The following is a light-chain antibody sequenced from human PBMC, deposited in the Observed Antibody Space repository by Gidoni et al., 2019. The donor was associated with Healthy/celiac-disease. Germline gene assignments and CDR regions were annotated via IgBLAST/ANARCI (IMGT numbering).Light chain of an antibody. J-gene: IGKJ3*01. CDR2: WAS. Sequence: DIVMTQSPDYLAVSRGERATINCKSSQSVLYSSNNKNNLAWYQQKPRQPPKLLIYWASTRESGVPDRFSGSGSGTDFTLTISSLQAEDVAVYYCQQYYSTPFTFGPGTKVDIK. CDR3: QQYYSTPFT. V-gene: IGKV4-1*01. CDR1: QSVLYSSNNKNN.